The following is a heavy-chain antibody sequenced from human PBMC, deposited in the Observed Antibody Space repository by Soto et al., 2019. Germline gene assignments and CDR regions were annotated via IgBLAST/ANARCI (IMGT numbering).Heavy chain of an antibody. CDR1: GASISSGGYY. D-gene: IGHD2-15*01. CDR3: ARERGYCSGGSCPVDY. J-gene: IGHJ4*02. CDR2: IYNIGNSGTA. V-gene: IGHV4-31*03. Sequence: PSETLSLTCTVSGASISSGGYYWSWIRQLPGKGLEWIGYIYNIGNSGTAYYNPSLESRLTISIDTSKNQFSLKLSSVTAADTAVYYCARERGYCSGGSCPVDYWGQGTLVTVSS.